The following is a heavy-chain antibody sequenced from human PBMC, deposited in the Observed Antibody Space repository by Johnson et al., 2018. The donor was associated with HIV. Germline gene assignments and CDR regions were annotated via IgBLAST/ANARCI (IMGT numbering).Heavy chain of an antibody. CDR1: GFTFSGYG. CDR2: ISYDGSNK. CDR3: AKDQHGPLVPTVMRDDAFDI. Sequence: QVQLVESGGGEVQPGRSLRLSCAASGFTFSGYGMHWVRQAPGKGLEWVAVISYDGSNKYYADSVKGRFTVSRDNSKNAVYLQMNSLGAGDTAVYYCAKDQHGPLVPTVMRDDAFDIWGQGTMVTVSS. J-gene: IGHJ3*02. D-gene: IGHD5-12*01. V-gene: IGHV3-30*18.